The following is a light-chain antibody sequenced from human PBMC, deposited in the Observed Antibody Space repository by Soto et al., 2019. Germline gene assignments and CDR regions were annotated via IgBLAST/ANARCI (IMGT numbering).Light chain of an antibody. CDR1: QSVSSSY. CDR3: QQYDNWPIT. J-gene: IGKJ5*01. V-gene: IGKV3-15*01. Sequence: EIVLTQSPATLSLSPGERATLSCTASQSVSSSYLAWYQQKPGQAPRLLIYGASNRDTEIPGRFSGSGSGTEFTLTISSLQAEDFAVYYCQQYDNWPITFGQGTRLEIK. CDR2: GAS.